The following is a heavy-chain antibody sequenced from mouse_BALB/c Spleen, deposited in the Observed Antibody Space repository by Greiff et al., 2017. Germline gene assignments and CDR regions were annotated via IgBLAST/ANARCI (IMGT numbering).Heavy chain of an antibody. CDR3: TRGGYPYWYFDV. CDR2: IYPANSDT. Sequence: VQLKQSGTVLARPGASVKMSCKASGYSFTSYWMHWVKQRPGQGLEWIGAIYPANSDTSYNQKFKGKAKLTAVTSASTAYMELSSLTNEDSAVYYCTRGGYPYWYFDVWGAGTTVTVSS. CDR1: GYSFTSYW. D-gene: IGHD2-14*01. V-gene: IGHV1-5*01. J-gene: IGHJ1*01.